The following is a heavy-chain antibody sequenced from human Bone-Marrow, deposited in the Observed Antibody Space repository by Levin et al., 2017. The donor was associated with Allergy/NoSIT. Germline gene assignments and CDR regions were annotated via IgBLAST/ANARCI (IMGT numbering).Heavy chain of an antibody. CDR2: ISSSGSTI. J-gene: IGHJ4*02. Sequence: GGSLRLSCAASGFTFSSYEMNWVRQAPGKGLEWVSYISSSGSTIYYADSVKGRFTISRDNAKNSLYLQMNSLRAEDTAVYYCARGKRGYSYGWPPLFDYWGQGTLVTVSS. CDR3: ARGKRGYSYGWPPLFDY. D-gene: IGHD5-18*01. V-gene: IGHV3-48*03. CDR1: GFTFSSYE.